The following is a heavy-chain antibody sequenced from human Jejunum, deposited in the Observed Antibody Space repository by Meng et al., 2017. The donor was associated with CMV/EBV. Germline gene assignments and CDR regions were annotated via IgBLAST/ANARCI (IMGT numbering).Heavy chain of an antibody. V-gene: IGHV1-46*01. CDR3: ARVRGSYPGDYYYGMDV. CDR2: INPSGGGT. Sequence: FPSYYMHWVRQAPGQGLEWMGVINPSGGGTTYAQRFQDRVTMTRDTSASTVYMELSSLRSEDTAVYFCARVRGSYPGDYYYGMDVWGRGTTVTVSS. J-gene: IGHJ6*02. CDR1: FPSYY. D-gene: IGHD1-26*01.